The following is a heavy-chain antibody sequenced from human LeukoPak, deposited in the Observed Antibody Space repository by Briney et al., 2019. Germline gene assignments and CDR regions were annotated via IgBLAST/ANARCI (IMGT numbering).Heavy chain of an antibody. Sequence: GGSLRLSCAASGFTFSRFGMDWVRQAPGKGLEWVSYISSTGSPIYYADSVKGRFTISRDNAKNSLYLQMNSLRDDDTAVYYCAQKGGTDYWGQGTLVTVSS. D-gene: IGHD2-15*01. J-gene: IGHJ4*02. CDR3: AQKGGTDY. CDR2: ISSTGSPI. V-gene: IGHV3-48*02. CDR1: GFTFSRFG.